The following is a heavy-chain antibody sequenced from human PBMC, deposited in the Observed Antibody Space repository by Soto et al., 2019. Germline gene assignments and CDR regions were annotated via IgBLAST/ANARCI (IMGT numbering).Heavy chain of an antibody. V-gene: IGHV1-8*01. Sequence: QVQLVQSGAEVKKPGASVKVSCKASGYTFTSYDINWVRQATGQGLEWMGWMNPNSGNTGYAQKFQGRVTMTRNTSISTAYRELSSLRSEDTAVYYCARAHCTNGVCYPYFDLWGRGTLVTVSS. CDR2: MNPNSGNT. CDR1: GYTFTSYD. J-gene: IGHJ2*01. CDR3: ARAHCTNGVCYPYFDL. D-gene: IGHD2-8*01.